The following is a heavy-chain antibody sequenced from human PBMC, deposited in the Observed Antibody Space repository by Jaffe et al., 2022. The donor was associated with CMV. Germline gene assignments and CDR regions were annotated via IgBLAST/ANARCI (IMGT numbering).Heavy chain of an antibody. CDR1: GFSFSSST. CDR3: TRDGCSSTTCHSN. Sequence: EVQLVESGGGLVKSGGSLRLSCAASGFSFSSSTMNWVRQAPGKGLEWVSIISSSSAYIDYADSVKGRFTISRDNAKNSLYLQMNSLRAEDTAVYYCTRDGCSSTTCHSNWGQGTLVTVSS. V-gene: IGHV3-21*01. D-gene: IGHD2-2*01. CDR2: ISSSSAYI. J-gene: IGHJ4*02.